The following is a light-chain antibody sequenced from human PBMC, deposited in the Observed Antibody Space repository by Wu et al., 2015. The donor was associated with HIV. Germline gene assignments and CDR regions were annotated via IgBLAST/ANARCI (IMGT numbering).Light chain of an antibody. J-gene: IGKJ4*01. Sequence: IVLTQSPVILSLSPGERATLSCRASQSVGTSLAWYQQKPGQSPRLLIYNASKRATGIAPRFSGIGSGTDFTLTITSLESEDFALYYCQHRQNWPLTFGGGTKVAIK. CDR2: NAS. CDR1: QSVGTS. CDR3: QHRQNWPLT. V-gene: IGKV3-11*01.